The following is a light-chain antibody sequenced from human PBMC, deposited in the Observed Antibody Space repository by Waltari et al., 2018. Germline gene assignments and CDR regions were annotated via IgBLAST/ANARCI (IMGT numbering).Light chain of an antibody. CDR1: QSISTW. CDR2: KAS. Sequence: DIQMTQSPYILSASVGDTVTITCRTSQSISTWLAWYQQKPGKAPKLLISKASILESGVPSRFSGSGSGTEFTLTINSLQPDDFATFYCQHYNNYPPTFGGWTKVEIK. CDR3: QHYNNYPPT. J-gene: IGKJ4*01. V-gene: IGKV1-5*03.